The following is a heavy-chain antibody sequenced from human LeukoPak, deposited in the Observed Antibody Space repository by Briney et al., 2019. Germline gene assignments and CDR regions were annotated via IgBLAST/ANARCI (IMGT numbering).Heavy chain of an antibody. Sequence: ASVKVSCKVSGYTLTELSMHWVRQAPGKGLEWMGGFDPEDGETIYAQKSQGRVTMTEDTSTDTAYMELSSLRSEDTAVYYCATTFYYGSGSYYFDYWGQGTLVTVSS. CDR1: GYTLTELS. CDR2: FDPEDGET. D-gene: IGHD3-10*01. V-gene: IGHV1-24*01. J-gene: IGHJ4*02. CDR3: ATTFYYGSGSYYFDY.